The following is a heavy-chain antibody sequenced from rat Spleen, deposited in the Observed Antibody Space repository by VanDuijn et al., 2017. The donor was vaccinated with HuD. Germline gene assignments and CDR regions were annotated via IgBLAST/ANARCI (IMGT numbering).Heavy chain of an antibody. J-gene: IGHJ4*01. CDR3: ARPNYGVMDA. D-gene: IGHD1-11*01. V-gene: IGHV5-25*01. CDR2: ISPSGDNT. CDR1: GFTFSDYY. Sequence: EVQLVESDGGLVQPGRSLKLSCAASGFTFSDYYMAWVRQAPTKGLEWVTSISPSGDNTYYRDSVKGRFTISRDNAKSTLYLQMNSLRSEDTATYYCARPNYGVMDAWGQGASVTVSS.